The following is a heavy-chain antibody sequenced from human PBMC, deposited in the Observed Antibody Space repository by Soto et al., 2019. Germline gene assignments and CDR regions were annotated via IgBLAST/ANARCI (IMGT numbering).Heavy chain of an antibody. CDR3: ARVGDYIWGSYRFFDY. CDR2: IYHSGST. CDR1: SGSISSSNW. J-gene: IGHJ4*02. V-gene: IGHV4-4*02. Sequence: QVQLQESGPGLVKPSGTLSLTCAVSSGSISSSNWWSWVRQPPGKGLEWIGEIYHSGSTNYNPSLKSRVTISVDKSKNQFSLKLSSVTSADTAVYYCARVGDYIWGSYRFFDYWGQGTLVTVSS. D-gene: IGHD3-16*02.